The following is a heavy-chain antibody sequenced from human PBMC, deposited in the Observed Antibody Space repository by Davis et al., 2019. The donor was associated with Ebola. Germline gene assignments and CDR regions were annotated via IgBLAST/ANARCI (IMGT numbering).Heavy chain of an antibody. CDR2: IYYSGST. Sequence: PSETLSLTCSVSGGSISSGNYYWGWIRQPPGKGLEWIGSIYYSGSTNYNPSLKSRVTISVDTSKNQFSLKLSSVTAADTAVYYCARHRKGPGYCSSTSCYANWFDPWGQGTLVTVSS. CDR3: ARHRKGPGYCSSTSCYANWFDP. D-gene: IGHD2-2*01. V-gene: IGHV4-39*01. J-gene: IGHJ5*02. CDR1: GGSISSGNYY.